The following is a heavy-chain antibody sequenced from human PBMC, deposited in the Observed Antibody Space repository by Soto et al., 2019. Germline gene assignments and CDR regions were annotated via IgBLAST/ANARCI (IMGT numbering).Heavy chain of an antibody. Sequence: QVQLVQSGAEVRKPGASVKVSGTFTSYDINWVRQATGQGLEWMGWMNPNSGNTRYAQKFQGRVTMTRNTSNFTAYMELSSLRSEDTAVYYCARGPGSSDWRFSYYYMDVWGQGTTVTVSS. CDR1: FTSYD. D-gene: IGHD6-19*01. J-gene: IGHJ6*02. CDR3: ARGPGSSDWRFSYYYMDV. CDR2: MNPNSGNT. V-gene: IGHV1-8*01.